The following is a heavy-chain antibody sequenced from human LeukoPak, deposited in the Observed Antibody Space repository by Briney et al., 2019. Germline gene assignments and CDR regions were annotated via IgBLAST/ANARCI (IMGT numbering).Heavy chain of an antibody. J-gene: IGHJ3*02. D-gene: IGHD3-16*01. CDR3: ARITVGGAFDI. V-gene: IGHV4-59*01. CDR1: GGSISSYY. CDR2: IYYSGST. Sequence: SETQSLTCTVSGGSISSYYWSWIRQPPGKGLEWIGYIYYSGSTNYNPSLKSRVTISVDTSKNQFSLKLSSVTAADTAVYYCARITVGGAFDIWGQGTMVTVSS.